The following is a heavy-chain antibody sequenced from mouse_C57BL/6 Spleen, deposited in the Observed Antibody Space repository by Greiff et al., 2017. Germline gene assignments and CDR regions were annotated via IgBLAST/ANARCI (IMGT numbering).Heavy chain of an antibody. CDR3: ARITTLVSHWYFYV. CDR2: IDPANGNT. D-gene: IGHD1-1*01. J-gene: IGHJ1*03. Sequence: VQLKESVAELVRPGASVKLSCTASGFNITNTYMPWVKQRPEQGLEWIGRIDPANGNTKYAPKFQGKATLTADTSSNTAYLQLSSLTSEDTAINYLARITTLVSHWYFYVWGTGTTVTVSA. V-gene: IGHV14-3*01. CDR1: GFNITNTY.